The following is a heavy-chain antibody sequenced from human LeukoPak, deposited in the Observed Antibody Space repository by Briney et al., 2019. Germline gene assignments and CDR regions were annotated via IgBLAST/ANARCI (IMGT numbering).Heavy chain of an antibody. CDR2: INPNSGGT. V-gene: IGHV1-2*02. D-gene: IGHD3-22*01. CDR3: ARDYYESSGYFGY. Sequence: ASVKVSCKASGYTFTGYYMHWVREAPGQGLEWMGWINPNSGGTNYAQKFQGRVTMTRDTSISTACMELSRLRSDDTAAYYCARDYYESSGYFGYWGQGTLVTVSS. CDR1: GYTFTGYY. J-gene: IGHJ4*02.